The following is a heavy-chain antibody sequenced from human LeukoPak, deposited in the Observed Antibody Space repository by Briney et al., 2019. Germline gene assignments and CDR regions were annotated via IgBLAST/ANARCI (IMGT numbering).Heavy chain of an antibody. Sequence: PSQTLSLTCTVPGGSISDAAYYWSWIRQHPGEGLKWIGYIYYSGSTSYNPSLKSRVTISVDTSKNQFSLKLSSVTAADTTVYYCARSAVDSSSSQHAFDIWGQGTMVTVSS. CDR2: IYYSGST. D-gene: IGHD6-13*01. CDR3: ARSAVDSSSSQHAFDI. V-gene: IGHV4-31*03. J-gene: IGHJ3*02. CDR1: GGSISDAAYY.